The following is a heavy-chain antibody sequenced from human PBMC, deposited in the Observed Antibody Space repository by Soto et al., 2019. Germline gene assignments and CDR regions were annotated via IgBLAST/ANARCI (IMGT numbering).Heavy chain of an antibody. D-gene: IGHD6-13*01. CDR1: GFTFSSYS. Sequence: GGSLRLSCAASGFTFSSYSMNWVRQAPGKGLEWVSSISSSSSYIYYADSVKGRFTISRDNAKNSLYLQMNSLRAEDTAVYYCARDGAAAGYYYYYYGMDVWGQGTTVTVSS. V-gene: IGHV3-21*01. J-gene: IGHJ6*02. CDR2: ISSSSSYI. CDR3: ARDGAAAGYYYYYYGMDV.